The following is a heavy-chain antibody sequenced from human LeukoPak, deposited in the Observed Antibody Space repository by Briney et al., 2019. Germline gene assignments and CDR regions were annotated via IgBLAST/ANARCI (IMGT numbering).Heavy chain of an antibody. CDR1: GFTVSSNY. V-gene: IGHV3-66*01. CDR3: ARVILDAFDI. J-gene: IGHJ3*02. Sequence: GGSLRLSCAASGFTVSSNYMSWVRQAPGKGLEWVSVIYSGGSTYYADSVKGRFTISRDNSKNTLYFQMNSLRAEDTAVYYCARVILDAFDIWGQGTMVTVSS. CDR2: IYSGGST.